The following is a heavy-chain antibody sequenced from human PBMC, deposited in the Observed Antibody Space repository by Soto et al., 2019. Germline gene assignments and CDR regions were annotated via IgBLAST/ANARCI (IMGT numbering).Heavy chain of an antibody. V-gene: IGHV1-69*04. Sequence: SVKVSFKASGGTFSSYAIHWVRQAPGQGLEWLGKIIPSYDRTNYAQKFQGRVTVTADTYTTTAYMELSSLRSDDTAVYYCARDPSNDYGGDTFDYWGQGTLVTVSS. CDR1: GGTFSSYA. J-gene: IGHJ4*02. CDR2: IIPSYDRT. CDR3: ARDPSNDYGGDTFDY. D-gene: IGHD4-17*01.